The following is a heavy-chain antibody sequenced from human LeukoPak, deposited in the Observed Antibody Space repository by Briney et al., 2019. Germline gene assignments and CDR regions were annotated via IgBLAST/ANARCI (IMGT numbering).Heavy chain of an antibody. J-gene: IGHJ4*02. D-gene: IGHD6-13*01. CDR3: ARVLYSSSWLCDY. CDR1: GFTFSSYG. Sequence: GGSLRLSCAASGFTFSSYGMSWVRQAPGKGLEWVSAISGSGGSTYYADSVKGRFTISRDNSKNTLYLQMNSLRAEDTAVYYCARVLYSSSWLCDYWGQGTLVTVSS. V-gene: IGHV3-23*01. CDR2: ISGSGGST.